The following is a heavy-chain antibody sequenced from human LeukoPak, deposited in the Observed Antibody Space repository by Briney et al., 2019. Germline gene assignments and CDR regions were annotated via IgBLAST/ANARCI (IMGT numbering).Heavy chain of an antibody. J-gene: IGHJ4*01. CDR3: ASRESSMARSH. Sequence: PGGSLRLSCAASGFSISDYWMNWVRLVPGKGLEWVANINEDGTIQDCVASVGGRFTISRNNAKNSLYLHMNSLGAEDTAVYYCASRESSMARSHWGHGTLVTVSS. D-gene: IGHD3-10*01. CDR1: GFSISDYW. V-gene: IGHV3-7*01. CDR2: INEDGTIQ.